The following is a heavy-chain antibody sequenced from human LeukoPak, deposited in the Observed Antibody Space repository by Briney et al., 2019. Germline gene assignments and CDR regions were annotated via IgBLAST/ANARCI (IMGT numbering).Heavy chain of an antibody. J-gene: IGHJ4*02. V-gene: IGHV1-2*02. Sequence: GASVKVSCKASRYTFTGYYVHWVRQAPGQGLEWMGWISPNNGGTSYAHNFRDRVTMTTDTSINTAYMELSWLTSDDTAVYYCAREWDCSGGICFPRGFDFWGQGTLVTVSS. D-gene: IGHD2-15*01. CDR1: RYTFTGYY. CDR2: ISPNNGGT. CDR3: AREWDCSGGICFPRGFDF.